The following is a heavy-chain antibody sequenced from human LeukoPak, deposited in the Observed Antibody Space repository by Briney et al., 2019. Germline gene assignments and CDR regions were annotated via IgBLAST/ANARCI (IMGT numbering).Heavy chain of an antibody. V-gene: IGHV4-31*03. CDR1: GGSISSGGYY. D-gene: IGHD3-3*01. Sequence: SQTLSLTCTVSGGSISSGGYYWSWIRQHPGKGLEWIGYIYYSGSTYYNPSLKSRFTISVDTSKNQFSLKLSSVTAADTAVYYCARVTIFGVVDEMYYFDYWGQGTLVTVSS. CDR2: IYYSGST. J-gene: IGHJ4*02. CDR3: ARVTIFGVVDEMYYFDY.